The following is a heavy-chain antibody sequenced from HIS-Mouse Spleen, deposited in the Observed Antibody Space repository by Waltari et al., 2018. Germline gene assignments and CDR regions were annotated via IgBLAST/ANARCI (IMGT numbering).Heavy chain of an antibody. V-gene: IGHV3-21*01. CDR2: ISSSSSYI. D-gene: IGHD6-13*01. J-gene: IGHJ3*02. Sequence: EVQLVESGGGLVKPGGSLRLSCAVSGFTFSSYSMNWVRQAPGKGLEWVSSISSSSSYIYYADSVKGRFTISRDNAKNSLYLQMNSLRAEDTAVYYCARSSSSWYRDAFDIWGQGTMVTVSS. CDR3: ARSSSSWYRDAFDI. CDR1: GFTFSSYS.